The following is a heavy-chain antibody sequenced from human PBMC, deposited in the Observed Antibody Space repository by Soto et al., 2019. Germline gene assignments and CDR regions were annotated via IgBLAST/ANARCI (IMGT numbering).Heavy chain of an antibody. Sequence: QVQLQESGPGLVKPSQTLSLTCTVSGGSISSGGYYWSWIRQHPGKGLEWIGYIYYSGSTYYNPSLKSRVTISVDTSKNQFSLKLSSVTAADTAVYYCARALAGLSSNRKFSFDYWGQGTLVTVSS. D-gene: IGHD4-4*01. V-gene: IGHV4-31*03. CDR3: ARALAGLSSNRKFSFDY. J-gene: IGHJ4*02. CDR2: IYYSGST. CDR1: GGSISSGGYY.